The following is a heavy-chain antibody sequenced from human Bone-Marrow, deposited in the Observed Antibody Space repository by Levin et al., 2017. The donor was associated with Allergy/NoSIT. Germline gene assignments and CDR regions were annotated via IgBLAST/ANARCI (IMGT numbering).Heavy chain of an antibody. D-gene: IGHD2-15*01. CDR1: GFTFSSYS. Sequence: GGSLRLSCAASGFTFSSYSMNWVRQAPGKGLEWVSYISSSSSTIYYADSVKGRFTISRDNAKNSLYLQMNSLRAEDTAVYYCASIYTVVAAPKPRGPEGYWGQGTLVTVSS. V-gene: IGHV3-48*01. CDR3: ASIYTVVAAPKPRGPEGY. CDR2: ISSSSSTI. J-gene: IGHJ4*02.